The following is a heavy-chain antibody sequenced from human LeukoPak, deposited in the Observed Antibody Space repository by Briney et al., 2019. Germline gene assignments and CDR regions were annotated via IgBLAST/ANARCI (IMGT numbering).Heavy chain of an antibody. D-gene: IGHD6-13*01. CDR1: GGSISSGDYY. V-gene: IGHV4-30-4*01. Sequence: SATLSLTCTVSGGSISSGDYYWSGIRQPPGQGLEWIGYIYYSGSTYYNPSLKSRVTTSVDTSKNQFSLKLSSVTAADTAVYYCARGRSWSFDYWGQGTLVTVSS. CDR3: ARGRSWSFDY. CDR2: IYYSGST. J-gene: IGHJ4*02.